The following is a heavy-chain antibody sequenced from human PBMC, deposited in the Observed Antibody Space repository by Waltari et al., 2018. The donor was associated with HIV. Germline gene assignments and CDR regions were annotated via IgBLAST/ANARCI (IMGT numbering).Heavy chain of an antibody. CDR3: VKAKVVSAYYYSLEY. J-gene: IGHJ4*02. Sequence: QVHLVESGGGVVQPGRSLRLSCATAGFTFSSYGMHWVRQAPGKGVEWIAVISDDGGTKYYADSVKGRFIISRDNSRNTLYLQLSTLRPEDTALYFCVKAKVVSAYYYSLEYWGQGTLVTVSS. CDR1: GFTFSSYG. D-gene: IGHD3-22*01. CDR2: ISDDGGTK. V-gene: IGHV3-30*18.